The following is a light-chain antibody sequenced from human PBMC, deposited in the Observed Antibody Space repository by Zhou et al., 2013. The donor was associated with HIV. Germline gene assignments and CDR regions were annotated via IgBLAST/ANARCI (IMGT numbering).Light chain of an antibody. CDR1: EDIDTS. Sequence: DIQMTQSPSFMSASVGGRVTISCRASEDIDTSIAWYQQRPGRGPDLLIYGASNLQGGVPSRFSGSGSGTEFNLTIDCLQSEDFATYYCQQHYDYPSITFGQGTRLEIK. V-gene: IGKV1-17*03. CDR3: QQHYDYPSIT. J-gene: IGKJ5*01. CDR2: GAS.